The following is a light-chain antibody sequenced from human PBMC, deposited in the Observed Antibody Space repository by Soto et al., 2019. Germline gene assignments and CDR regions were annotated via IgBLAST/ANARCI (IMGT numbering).Light chain of an antibody. Sequence: EIVLTQSPGTLSLFPGEGATLSCRASQSLTTGYLAWYQQKPGQAPRLLIYGASSRATGIPDRFSGSGSGTDFTLTISRLEPEDFAVYSCQQYGSSPTFGQGTRLEI. J-gene: IGKJ5*01. CDR3: QQYGSSPT. CDR2: GAS. CDR1: QSLTTGY. V-gene: IGKV3-20*01.